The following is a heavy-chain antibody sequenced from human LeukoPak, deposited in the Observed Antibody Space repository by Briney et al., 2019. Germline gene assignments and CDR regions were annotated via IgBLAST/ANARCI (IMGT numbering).Heavy chain of an antibody. J-gene: IGHJ4*02. D-gene: IGHD3-16*01. Sequence: SETLSLTCTVSGGSISSGSYYWSWLRQPAGKGLEWIGRIYTSGSTNYNPSLKSRVTISVDTSKNQFSLKLSSVTAADTAVYYCARGSMITFGGVTLWGQGTLVTVSS. CDR3: ARGSMITFGGVTL. V-gene: IGHV4-61*02. CDR2: IYTSGST. CDR1: GGSISSGSYY.